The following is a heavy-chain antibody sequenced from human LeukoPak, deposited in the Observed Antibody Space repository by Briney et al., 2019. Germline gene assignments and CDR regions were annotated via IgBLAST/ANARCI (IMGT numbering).Heavy chain of an antibody. D-gene: IGHD1-26*01. CDR2: IYFSGST. Sequence: SETLSLTCTVSGGSISTYFWSWIRQPPGKGLEWIGHIYFSGSTNYNPSLKSRVTISVDTSKNQFSLKLSSVTAADTAVYYCARHKSSGTYPLDYWGQGTLVTVSS. CDR1: GGSISTYF. CDR3: ARHKSSGTYPLDY. J-gene: IGHJ4*02. V-gene: IGHV4-59*08.